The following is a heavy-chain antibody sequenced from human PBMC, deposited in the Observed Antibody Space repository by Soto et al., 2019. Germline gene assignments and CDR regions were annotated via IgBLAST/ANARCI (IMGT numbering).Heavy chain of an antibody. D-gene: IGHD6-13*01. CDR3: ARDGGAAAGIYYGMDV. J-gene: IGHJ6*02. Sequence: PGGSLRLSCAASGFTFSSYAMSWVRQAPGKGLEWVSAISGSGGSTYYADSVKGRFTISRDNSKNSLYLQMNSLRAEDTAVYYCARDGGAAAGIYYGMDVWGQGTTVTVSS. V-gene: IGHV3-23*01. CDR2: ISGSGGST. CDR1: GFTFSSYA.